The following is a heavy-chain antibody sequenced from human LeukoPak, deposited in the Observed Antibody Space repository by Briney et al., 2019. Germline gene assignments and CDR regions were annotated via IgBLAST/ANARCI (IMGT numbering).Heavy chain of an antibody. J-gene: IGHJ3*01. V-gene: IGHV3-23*01. CDR2: ISGSRGDT. CDR3: AKDRRFPDDVLDL. Sequence: TGGSLRLSCVASGFTFNNYAMSWVRQAPGKGLEWVSAISGSRGDTYYAASVQGRFTISRDNSRNTLYLQMNSLRAEDTALYYCAKDRRFPDDVLDLWGQGTSVTVSS. D-gene: IGHD2-21*01. CDR1: GFTFNNYA.